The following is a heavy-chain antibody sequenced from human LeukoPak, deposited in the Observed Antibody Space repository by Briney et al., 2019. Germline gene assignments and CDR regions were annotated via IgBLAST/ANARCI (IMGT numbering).Heavy chain of an antibody. CDR1: GFTFSSYA. Sequence: PGGSLRLSCAASGFTFSSYAMSWVRQAPGKGLEWVSAISGSGGSTYYADSVKGRFTISRDNSKNTLYLQMNSLRAEDTAVYYCAKTSSSWHHYYYYGMDVWGQGTTVTVSS. J-gene: IGHJ6*02. V-gene: IGHV3-23*01. CDR3: AKTSSSWHHYYYYGMDV. D-gene: IGHD6-13*01. CDR2: ISGSGGST.